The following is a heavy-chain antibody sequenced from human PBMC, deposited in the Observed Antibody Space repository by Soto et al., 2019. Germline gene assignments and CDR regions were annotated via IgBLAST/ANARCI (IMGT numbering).Heavy chain of an antibody. V-gene: IGHV3-48*03. CDR2: ISSDGTSI. CDR1: GFTFSSYE. CDR3: ARVEGIVGTTTSRYFQH. J-gene: IGHJ1*01. D-gene: IGHD1-26*01. Sequence: EVQLVESGGGLVQSGQSLRLSCAASGFTFSSYEMNWVRQAPGKGLEWVSYISSDGTSIYYADSVKARFTISRGNAKNSLSLQMNNLRPEDTAVYYCARVEGIVGTTTSRYFQHWGQGTLVTVSS.